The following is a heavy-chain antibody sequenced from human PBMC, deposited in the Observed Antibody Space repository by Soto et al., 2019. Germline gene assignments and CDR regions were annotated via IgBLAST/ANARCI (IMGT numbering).Heavy chain of an antibody. D-gene: IGHD1-1*01. CDR1: GYTLTTYG. V-gene: IGHV1-18*01. CDR3: ARGTYFDY. J-gene: IGHJ4*02. Sequence: QVQLVQSGAEVKKPGASVKVSCKAAGYTLTTYGVSWVRQAPGQGLEWVGWISAYNDHTNYAQKFQGRVTTTTDTSTSTASMELRSPRSDDTAVYYCARGTYFDYWVQGTLVTVSS. CDR2: ISAYNDHT.